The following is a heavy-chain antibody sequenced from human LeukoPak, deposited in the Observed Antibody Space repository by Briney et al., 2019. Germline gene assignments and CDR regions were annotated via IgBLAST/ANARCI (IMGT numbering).Heavy chain of an antibody. CDR2: INHSGST. V-gene: IGHV4-34*01. J-gene: IGHJ4*02. Sequence: SETLSLTCAVYGGSFSGYYWSWIRQPPGKGLEWIGEINHSGSTNYNPPLKSRVTISVDTSKNQFSLKLSSVTAADTAVYYCARGAAATYWGQGTLVTVSS. CDR1: GGSFSGYY. D-gene: IGHD6-13*01. CDR3: ARGAAATY.